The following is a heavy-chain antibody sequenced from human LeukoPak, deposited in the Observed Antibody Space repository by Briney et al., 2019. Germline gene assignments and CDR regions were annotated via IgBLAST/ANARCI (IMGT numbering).Heavy chain of an antibody. J-gene: IGHJ5*02. CDR1: NGSISPYY. CDR3: ARCDYGHRCNWFDP. V-gene: IGHV4-4*07. Sequence: SETLSLTCTVSNGSISPYYWSWIRRPAGKGLEWIGRVSTSGSTNYNPSLKSRVTISVDTSKNQFSLKLTSVTAADTAVYYCARCDYGHRCNWFDPWGQGTLVTVSS. D-gene: IGHD4-17*01. CDR2: VSTSGST.